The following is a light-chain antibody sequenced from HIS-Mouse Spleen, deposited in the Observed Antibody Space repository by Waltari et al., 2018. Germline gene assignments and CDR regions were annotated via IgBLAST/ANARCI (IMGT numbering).Light chain of an antibody. Sequence: SYELTQPPSVSVSPGQTARITCSGDALPKKYAYWYQQKSGQAPGLVIYEYSKRPSGITDGISGSSSGTMATLTISGAQVEDEADYYCYSTDGSGNHRRVFGGGTKLTVL. CDR2: EYS. CDR3: YSTDGSGNHRRV. CDR1: ALPKKY. V-gene: IGLV3-10*01. J-gene: IGLJ3*02.